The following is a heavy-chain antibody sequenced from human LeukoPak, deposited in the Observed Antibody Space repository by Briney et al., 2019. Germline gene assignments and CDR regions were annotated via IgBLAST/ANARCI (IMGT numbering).Heavy chain of an antibody. CDR2: ISSGGSTI. CDR3: ARENDFWNGYYYFDY. V-gene: IGHV3-48*04. CDR1: GFTFSDYS. D-gene: IGHD3-3*01. Sequence: SGGSLRLSCIASGFTFSDYSMNWVRQAPGEGLEWVSYISSGGSTIYYADSVKGRFTISRDNAKNSLYLQTNSLRAEDTAVYYCARENDFWNGYYYFDYWGQGTLVTVSS. J-gene: IGHJ4*02.